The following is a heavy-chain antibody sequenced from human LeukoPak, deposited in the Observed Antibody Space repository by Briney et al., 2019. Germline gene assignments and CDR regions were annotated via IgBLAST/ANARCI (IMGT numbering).Heavy chain of an antibody. CDR3: AREATGWEENYYFDY. CDR1: GYTFTGYY. Sequence: ASVKVSCKASGYTFTGYYMHWVRQAPGQGLEWMGWINPNSGGTNYAQKFQGRVTMTRDTSISTAYMELSRLRSDDTAVYYCAREATGWEENYYFDYWGQGTLVTVSS. D-gene: IGHD1-26*01. J-gene: IGHJ4*02. CDR2: INPNSGGT. V-gene: IGHV1-2*02.